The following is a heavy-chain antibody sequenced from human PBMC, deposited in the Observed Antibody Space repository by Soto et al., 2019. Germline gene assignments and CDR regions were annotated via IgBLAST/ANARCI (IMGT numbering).Heavy chain of an antibody. D-gene: IGHD6-13*01. Sequence: EVQLVESGGGLVQSGRSLRLSCAASGFTSDDYAMHWVRQVPGKGLEWVSGINWNSGSIGYADSVKGRFAISRDNAKNSLHLQMNSLRAEDTAFYYCVKDESINWYSGHFRHWGQGTLVTVSS. J-gene: IGHJ1*01. CDR1: GFTSDDYA. CDR3: VKDESINWYSGHFRH. CDR2: INWNSGSI. V-gene: IGHV3-9*02.